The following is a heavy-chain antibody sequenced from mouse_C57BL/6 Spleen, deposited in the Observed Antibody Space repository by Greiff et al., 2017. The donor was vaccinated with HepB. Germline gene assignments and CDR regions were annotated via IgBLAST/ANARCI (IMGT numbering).Heavy chain of an antibody. CDR2: ISSGGDYI. CDR1: GFTFSSYA. Sequence: EVKLVESGEGLVKPGGSLKLSCAASGFTFSSYAMSWVRQTPEKRLEWVAYISSGGDYIYYADTVKGRFTISRDNARNTLYLQMSSLKSEDTAMYFCTRDSYDVSWFAYWGQGTLVTVSA. D-gene: IGHD2-12*01. CDR3: TRDSYDVSWFAY. J-gene: IGHJ3*01. V-gene: IGHV5-9-1*02.